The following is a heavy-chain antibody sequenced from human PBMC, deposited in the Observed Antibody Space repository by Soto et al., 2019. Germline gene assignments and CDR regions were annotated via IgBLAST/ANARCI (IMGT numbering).Heavy chain of an antibody. CDR3: ARTCNYDSSGQPFPFFDY. CDR2: IYHSGST. Sequence: SETLSLTCAVSGGSISSGGYSWSWIRQPPGKGLEWIGYIYHSGSTYYNPSLKSRVTISVDRSKNQFSLKLSSVTAADTAVYYCARTCNYDSSGQPFPFFDYWGQGTLVTVSS. V-gene: IGHV4-30-2*01. CDR1: GGSISSGGYS. D-gene: IGHD3-22*01. J-gene: IGHJ4*02.